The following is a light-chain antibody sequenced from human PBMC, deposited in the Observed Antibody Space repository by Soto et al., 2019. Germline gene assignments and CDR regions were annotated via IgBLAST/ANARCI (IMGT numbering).Light chain of an antibody. Sequence: DIVMTQSPLSLPVTPGEPASISCRSSQSLRHSNGYNYLDWYLQKPGQSPQVLIYLGSNRASGVPDRFSGSGSGTDFTLKISRVEAEDVGVYYCMQALQTPWTFGQGTKVEIK. J-gene: IGKJ1*01. CDR3: MQALQTPWT. CDR2: LGS. V-gene: IGKV2-28*01. CDR1: QSLRHSNGYNY.